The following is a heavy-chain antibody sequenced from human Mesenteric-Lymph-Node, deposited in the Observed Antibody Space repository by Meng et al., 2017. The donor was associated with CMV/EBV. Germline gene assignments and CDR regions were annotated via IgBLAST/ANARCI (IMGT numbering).Heavy chain of an antibody. CDR2: ISYDGSNK. CDR1: GFTFSYYY. D-gene: IGHD2-15*01. CDR3: ARDQRMVVRTYYYYYGMDV. J-gene: IGHJ6*02. V-gene: IGHV3-30-3*01. Sequence: GGSLRLSCAASGFTFSYYYMSGVRQAPGKGLEWVAVISYDGSNKYYADSVKGRFTISRDNSKNTLYLQMNSLRAEDTAVYYCARDQRMVVRTYYYYYGMDVWGQGTTVTVSS.